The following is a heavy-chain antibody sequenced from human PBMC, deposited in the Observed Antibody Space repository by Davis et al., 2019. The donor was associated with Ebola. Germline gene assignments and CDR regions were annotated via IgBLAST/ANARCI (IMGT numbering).Heavy chain of an antibody. CDR1: GGIFRSYC. CDR2: IIPIFDRT. J-gene: IGHJ3*01. CDR3: AKVHMKTIRMLDRGSGAFDV. D-gene: IGHD6-19*01. Sequence: AASVKVYCKVSGGIFRSYCISWVRQAPGQGLEWVGGIIPIFDRTNLAQRFQDRVTITADESTATAYMELSSLRSEDTALYYCAKVHMKTIRMLDRGSGAFDVWGQGTMVTASS. V-gene: IGHV1-69*13.